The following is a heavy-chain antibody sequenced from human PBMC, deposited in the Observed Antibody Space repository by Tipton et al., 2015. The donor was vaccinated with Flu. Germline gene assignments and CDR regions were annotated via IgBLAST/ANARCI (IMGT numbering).Heavy chain of an antibody. CDR2: IYTSGST. D-gene: IGHD6-13*01. CDR3: ARGHLETKYSSSWYQSFGY. V-gene: IGHV4-4*07. J-gene: IGHJ4*02. Sequence: TLSLTCAVSGGSISSYYWSWIRQPAGKGLEWIGRIYTSGSTNYNPSLKSRVTMSVDTSKNQFSLKLSSVTAADTAVYYCARGHLETKYSSSWYQSFGYWGQGTLVTVSS. CDR1: GGSISSYY.